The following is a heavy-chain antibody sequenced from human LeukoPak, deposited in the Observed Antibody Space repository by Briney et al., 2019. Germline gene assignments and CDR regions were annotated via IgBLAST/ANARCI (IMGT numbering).Heavy chain of an antibody. D-gene: IGHD3-10*01. J-gene: IGHJ4*02. CDR2: IYTSGST. V-gene: IGHV4-4*07. Sequence: SETLSLTCTVSGGSISSYYWSWIRQPAGKGLEWIGRIYTSGSTNYNPSLKSRVTMSVDTSKNRFSLKLSSVTAADTAVYYCARVRLLWFGELPQYYFDYWGQGTLVTVSS. CDR1: GGSISSYY. CDR3: ARVRLLWFGELPQYYFDY.